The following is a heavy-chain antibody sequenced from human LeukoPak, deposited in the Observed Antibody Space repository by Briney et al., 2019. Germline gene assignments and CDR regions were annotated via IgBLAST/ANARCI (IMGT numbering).Heavy chain of an antibody. CDR2: IKQDGSDK. CDR1: GFTFSNYW. Sequence: GGSLRLSCAASGFTFSNYWMNWVRQAPGKGLEWVANIKQDGSDKYYVDSVKGRFTISRDNAKNSLYLQMNSLRAEDTVVYYCAREKGNYDGYYNYYMDVWGKGTTVTVSS. V-gene: IGHV3-7*01. J-gene: IGHJ6*03. D-gene: IGHD4-11*01. CDR3: AREKGNYDGYYNYYMDV.